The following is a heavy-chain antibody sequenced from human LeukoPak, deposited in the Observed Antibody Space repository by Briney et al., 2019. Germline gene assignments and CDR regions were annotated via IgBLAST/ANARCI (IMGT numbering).Heavy chain of an antibody. V-gene: IGHV4-59*01. CDR1: GGSISSYY. D-gene: IGHD3-10*01. Sequence: PSETLSLTCTVSGGSISSYYWSWIRQPPGKGLEWTGYIYYSGSTNYNPSLKSRVTISVDTSKNQFSLKLSSVTAADTAVYYCARDYYYGSGSYYPWGQGTLVTVSS. CDR3: ARDYYYGSGSYYP. CDR2: IYYSGST. J-gene: IGHJ5*02.